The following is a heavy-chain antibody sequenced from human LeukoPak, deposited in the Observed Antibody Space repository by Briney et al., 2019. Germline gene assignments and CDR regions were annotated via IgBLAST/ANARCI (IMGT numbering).Heavy chain of an antibody. CDR2: INHSGST. J-gene: IGHJ5*02. CDR1: GGSFSGYY. D-gene: IGHD2-2*01. Sequence: SETLSLTCAVYGGSFSGYYWSWIRQPPGKGLEWIGEINHSGSTNYNPSLKSRVTISVDTSKNQFSLKLSSVTAADTAVYYCARGCRSCSSTSCYNWFDPWGQGTLVTVSS. V-gene: IGHV4-34*01. CDR3: ARGCRSCSSTSCYNWFDP.